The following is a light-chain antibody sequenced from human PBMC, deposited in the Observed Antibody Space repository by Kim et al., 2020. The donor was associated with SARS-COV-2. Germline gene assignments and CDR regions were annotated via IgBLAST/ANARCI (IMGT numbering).Light chain of an antibody. V-gene: IGKV1-39*01. CDR3: QQSLLSPYT. CDR1: QSINIY. Sequence: SVAVGDKVTITCRASQSINIYLEWYQQKPGKAPKVLIHAASSLQRGVLPRFSGSGSGTDFTLRISNLRPEDLETYYCQQSLLSPYTCGQGTKLEI. J-gene: IGKJ2*01. CDR2: AAS.